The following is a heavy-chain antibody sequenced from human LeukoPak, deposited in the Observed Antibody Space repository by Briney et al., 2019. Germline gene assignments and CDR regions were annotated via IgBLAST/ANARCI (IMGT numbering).Heavy chain of an antibody. Sequence: ASVKVSCKASGYTFTKYYMFWVRQAPGQGLEWMGRINPSSGGTDYAQKFQGRVTMTRDTSISTAHMELSRLRSDDTAMYYCARGYCSGGSCYSVENWLDPWGQGTLVTVSS. CDR3: ARGYCSGGSCYSVENWLDP. V-gene: IGHV1-2*06. J-gene: IGHJ5*02. CDR1: GYTFTKYY. D-gene: IGHD2-15*01. CDR2: INPSSGGT.